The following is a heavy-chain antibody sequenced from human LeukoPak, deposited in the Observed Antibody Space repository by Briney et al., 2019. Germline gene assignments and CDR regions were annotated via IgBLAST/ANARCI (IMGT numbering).Heavy chain of an antibody. J-gene: IGHJ4*02. CDR2: IYTNGGA. CDR3: AREPPGY. Sequence: SQTLSLTCTVSGGSVASGNYYWNWIRQPAGKGLEWIGRIYTNGGASYNPSLKSRVTISIDASKNQFSLKLSSVTAADTAVYYCAREPPGYWGQGILVTVSS. CDR1: GGSVASGNYY. V-gene: IGHV4-61*02.